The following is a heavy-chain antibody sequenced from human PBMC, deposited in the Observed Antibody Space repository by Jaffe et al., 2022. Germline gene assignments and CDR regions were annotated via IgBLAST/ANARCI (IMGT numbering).Heavy chain of an antibody. D-gene: IGHD6-19*01. CDR3: AKDRMGSSGWYGYYFDY. Sequence: EVQLLESGGGLVQPGGSLRLSCAASGFTFSSYAMSWVRQAPGKGLEWVSAISGSGGSTYYADSVKGRFTISRDNSKNTLYLQMNSLRAEDTAVYYCAKDRMGSSGWYGYYFDYWGQGTLVTVSS. J-gene: IGHJ4*02. V-gene: IGHV3-23*01. CDR2: ISGSGGST. CDR1: GFTFSSYA.